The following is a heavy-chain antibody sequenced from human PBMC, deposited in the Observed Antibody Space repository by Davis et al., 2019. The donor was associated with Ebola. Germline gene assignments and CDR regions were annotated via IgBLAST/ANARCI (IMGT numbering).Heavy chain of an antibody. V-gene: IGHV6-1*01. CDR2: TYYRSKWYN. CDR3: AREGSNPPSPDSSGAFDY. Sequence: HSQTLSLTCAISGDSVSSNSAAWNWIRQSPSRGLEWLGRTYYRSKWYNDYAVSVKSRITINPDTSKNQFSLQLNSVTPEDTAVYYCAREGSNPPSPDSSGAFDYWGQGTLVTVSS. J-gene: IGHJ4*02. CDR1: GDSVSSNSAA. D-gene: IGHD6-19*01.